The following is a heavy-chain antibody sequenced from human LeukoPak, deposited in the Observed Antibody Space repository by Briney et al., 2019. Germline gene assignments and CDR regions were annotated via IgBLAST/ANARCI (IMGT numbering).Heavy chain of an antibody. J-gene: IGHJ4*02. CDR2: ISPNSGGT. V-gene: IGHV1-2*02. CDR3: ANGDYGGGLNYFDY. Sequence: PGGSLRLSCAASGFTFSSYAMHWVRQAPGQGLEWMGWISPNSGGTNYAQKFQGRVTMTRDTSISTAYMELSRLRSDDTAVYYCANGDYGGGLNYFDYWGQGTLVTVSS. D-gene: IGHD4-17*01. CDR1: GFTFSSYA.